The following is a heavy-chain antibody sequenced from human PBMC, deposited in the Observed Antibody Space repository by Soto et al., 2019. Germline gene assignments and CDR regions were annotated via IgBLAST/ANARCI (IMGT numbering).Heavy chain of an antibody. Sequence: SETLSLTCAVYGGSFSGYYWSWIRQPPGKGLEWIGEINHSGSTNYNPSLKSRVTISVDTSKNQFSLKLSSVTAADTAVYYCATVTYYYDSSGSQGYWGQGTRVTVSS. CDR2: INHSGST. D-gene: IGHD3-22*01. CDR3: ATVTYYYDSSGSQGY. CDR1: GGSFSGYY. J-gene: IGHJ4*02. V-gene: IGHV4-34*01.